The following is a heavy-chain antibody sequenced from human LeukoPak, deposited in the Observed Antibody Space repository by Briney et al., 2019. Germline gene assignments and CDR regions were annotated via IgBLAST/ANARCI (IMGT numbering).Heavy chain of an antibody. J-gene: IGHJ4*02. CDR1: GGSFSGYY. CDR2: INHSGST. Sequence: SETLSLTCAVYGGSFSGYYWSWIRQPPGKGLEWIGEINHSGSTNYNPSLKSRVTISVDTSKNQFPLKLSSVTAADTAVYYCARSSYINRGFDYWGQGTLVTVSS. CDR3: ARSSYINRGFDY. V-gene: IGHV4-34*01. D-gene: IGHD1-1*01.